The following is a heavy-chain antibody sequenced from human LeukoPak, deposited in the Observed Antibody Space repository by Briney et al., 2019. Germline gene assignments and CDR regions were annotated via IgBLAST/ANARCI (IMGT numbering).Heavy chain of an antibody. CDR3: ALSGSYGIGVADY. J-gene: IGHJ4*02. D-gene: IGHD1-26*01. CDR2: IIPILGTA. V-gene: IGHV1-69*13. Sequence: GASVKVSCKASGGTFSSYAISWVRQAPGQGLEWMGGIIPILGTANYAQKFQGRVTITADESTSTAYMELSSLRSEDTAVYYCALSGSYGIGVADYWGQGTLVTVSS. CDR1: GGTFSSYA.